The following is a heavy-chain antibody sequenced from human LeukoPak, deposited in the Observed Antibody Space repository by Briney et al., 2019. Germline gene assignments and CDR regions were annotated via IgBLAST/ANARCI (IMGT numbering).Heavy chain of an antibody. D-gene: IGHD6-19*01. J-gene: IGHJ4*02. CDR1: GFTFSSYW. V-gene: IGHV3-74*01. Sequence: PGGSLRLSCAASGFTFSSYWMHWVRQAPGKGLVWVSRINSDGSSTSYADSVKGRFTISRDNAKNTLYLQMNSLRAEDTAVYYCARGTGYSSGYLVGHWGQGTLVTVSS. CDR3: ARGTGYSSGYLVGH. CDR2: INSDGSST.